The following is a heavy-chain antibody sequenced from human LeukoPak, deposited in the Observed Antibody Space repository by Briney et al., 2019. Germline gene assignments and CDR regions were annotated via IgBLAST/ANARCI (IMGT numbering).Heavy chain of an antibody. V-gene: IGHV4-59*08. Sequence: PSETLSLTCTVSGGSISSYYWGWIRQPPGKGLEWIGYIYYSGSTNYNPSLKSRVTISGDTSKNQFSLKLSSVTAADTAVYYCARHGSRWRGGLVGAFDYWGRGTLVTVSS. CDR1: GGSISSYY. CDR2: IYYSGST. D-gene: IGHD1-26*01. J-gene: IGHJ4*02. CDR3: ARHGSRWRGGLVGAFDY.